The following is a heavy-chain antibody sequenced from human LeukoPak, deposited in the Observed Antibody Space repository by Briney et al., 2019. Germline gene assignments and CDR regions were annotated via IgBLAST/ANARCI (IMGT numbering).Heavy chain of an antibody. Sequence: LPGRSLRLSCAASGFTFTTYAMTWVRQAPGKGLEWDSTITGSGATTYYADSVKGRFTISRDNSMNTLYLLMNSLRAEDTAVYYCARARNNYDSSGYSALDYWGQGTLVTVSS. J-gene: IGHJ4*02. CDR3: ARARNNYDSSGYSALDY. CDR2: ITGSGATT. V-gene: IGHV3-23*01. CDR1: GFTFTTYA. D-gene: IGHD3-22*01.